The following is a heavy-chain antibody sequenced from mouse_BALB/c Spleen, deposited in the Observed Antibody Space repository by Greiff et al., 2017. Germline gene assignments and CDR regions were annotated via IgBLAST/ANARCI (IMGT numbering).Heavy chain of an antibody. V-gene: IGHV8-8*01. D-gene: IGHD1-2*01. J-gene: IGHJ2*01. CDR2: IWWNDDK. Sequence: QVTLNESGPGILQPSQTLSLTCSFSGFSLSTSGMSVGWIRQPSGKGLEWLAHIWWNDDKYYNPALKSRLTISKDTSNNQVFLKIASVVTADTATYYCARIAEEGITTANYFDYWGQGTTLTVSS. CDR1: GFSLSTSGMS. CDR3: ARIAEEGITTANYFDY.